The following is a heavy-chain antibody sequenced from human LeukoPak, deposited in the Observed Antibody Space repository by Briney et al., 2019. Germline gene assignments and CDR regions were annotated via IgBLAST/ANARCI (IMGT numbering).Heavy chain of an antibody. CDR2: MNPNSGNT. D-gene: IGHD3-16*01. V-gene: IGHV1-8*03. Sequence: GASVKVSCKASGYTFTSYDINWVRQATGQGLEWMGWMNPNSGNTGYAQKFQGRVTITRNTSISTAYMELSSLRSEDTAVYYCAKDTAWGRVAFDIWGQGTMVTVSS. CDR3: AKDTAWGRVAFDI. CDR1: GYTFTSYD. J-gene: IGHJ3*02.